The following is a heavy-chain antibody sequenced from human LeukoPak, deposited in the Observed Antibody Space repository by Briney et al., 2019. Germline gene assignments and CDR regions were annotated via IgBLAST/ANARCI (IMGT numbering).Heavy chain of an antibody. Sequence: PSQTLSLTCAVSGGSISSGGYSWSWIQQPPGKGLEWIGYIYHSGSTYYNPSLKSRVTISVDRSKNQFSLKLSSVTAADTAVYYCARGSGSWFDPWGQGTLVTVSS. CDR1: GGSISSGGYS. CDR3: ARGSGSWFDP. J-gene: IGHJ5*02. V-gene: IGHV4-30-2*01. D-gene: IGHD1-26*01. CDR2: IYHSGST.